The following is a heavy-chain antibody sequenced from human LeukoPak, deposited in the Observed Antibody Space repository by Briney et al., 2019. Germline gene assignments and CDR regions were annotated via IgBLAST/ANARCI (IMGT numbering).Heavy chain of an antibody. CDR3: ARDTTVRRLDY. CDR1: GGTFSSYA. D-gene: IGHD4-11*01. Sequence: SVKVSCKASGGTFSSYAISWVRQAPGQGLEWMGRIIPILGIANYAQKFQGRVTITADKSTSTAYMELSSLRSEDTAVYYCARDTTVRRLDYWGRGTLVTVSS. J-gene: IGHJ4*02. CDR2: IIPILGIA. V-gene: IGHV1-69*04.